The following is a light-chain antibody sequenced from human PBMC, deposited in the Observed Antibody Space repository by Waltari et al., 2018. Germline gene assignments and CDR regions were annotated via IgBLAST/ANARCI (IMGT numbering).Light chain of an antibody. CDR3: SSYTSSSTLV. V-gene: IGLV2-14*03. J-gene: IGLJ2*01. CDR2: DVT. Sequence: QSALTQPASVSGSPGQSITISCPGTSSHVGGYNYVSWYQHHPAKAPNLMLYDVTNRPSGVSNRFSGSKSGNTASLTISGRQAEDEADYFCSSYTSSSTLVFGGGTKLTVL. CDR1: SSHVGGYNY.